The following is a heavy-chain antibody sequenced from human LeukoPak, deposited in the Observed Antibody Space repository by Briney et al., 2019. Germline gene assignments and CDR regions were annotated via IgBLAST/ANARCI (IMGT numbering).Heavy chain of an antibody. J-gene: IGHJ6*03. CDR3: ARGTPITMVRGVTVYYYMDV. V-gene: IGHV1-8*03. Sequence: GASVKVSCKASGYTLTSYDINWVPQATGQGLEWMGWMNPNSGNTGYAQKFQGRVTITRNTSISTAYMELSSLRSEDTAVYSCARGTPITMVRGVTVYYYMDVCGKGATVTVSS. CDR1: GYTLTSYD. CDR2: MNPNSGNT. D-gene: IGHD3-10*01.